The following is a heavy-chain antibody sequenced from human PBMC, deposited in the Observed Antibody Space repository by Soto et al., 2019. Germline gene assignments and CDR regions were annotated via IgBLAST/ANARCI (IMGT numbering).Heavy chain of an antibody. D-gene: IGHD2-2*01. V-gene: IGHV4-39*01. CDR1: GGSISSSSYY. CDR3: ARHDGIVVVPAAYFDAFDI. CDR2: IYYSGST. J-gene: IGHJ3*02. Sequence: QLQLQESGPGLVKPSETLSLTCTVSGGSISSSSYYWGWIRQPPGKGLEWIGSIYYSGSTYYNPSLKSRVTISVDTSKNQFSLKLSSVTAADTAVYYCARHDGIVVVPAAYFDAFDIWGQGTMVTVSS.